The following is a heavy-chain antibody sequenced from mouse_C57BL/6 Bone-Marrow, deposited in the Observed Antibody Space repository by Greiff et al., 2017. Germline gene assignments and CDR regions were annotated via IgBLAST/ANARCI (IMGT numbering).Heavy chain of an antibody. CDR1: GYAFSSSW. CDR2: IYPGDGDT. Sequence: LVESGPELVKPGASVKISCKASGYAFSSSWMNWVKQRPGKGLEWIGRIYPGDGDTNYNGKFKGKATLTADKSSSTAYMQLSSLTSEDSAVYFCARGDYYGSSYGGGFAYWGQGTLVTVSA. V-gene: IGHV1-82*01. J-gene: IGHJ3*01. D-gene: IGHD1-1*01. CDR3: ARGDYYGSSYGGGFAY.